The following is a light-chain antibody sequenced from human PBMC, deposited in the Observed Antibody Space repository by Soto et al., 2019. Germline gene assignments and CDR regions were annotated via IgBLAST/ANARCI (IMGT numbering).Light chain of an antibody. V-gene: IGLV1-44*01. J-gene: IGLJ3*02. Sequence: QSVLTQPPSASETPGQRVTISCSGSSPNIGRNTVNWYQQFPGTAPKLLIYSNSQRPSGVPDRFSGSKSGTSGSLVISDLQSDDEADYYCAAWDDSLTGWVFGGGTKLTVL. CDR2: SNS. CDR3: AAWDDSLTGWV. CDR1: SPNIGRNT.